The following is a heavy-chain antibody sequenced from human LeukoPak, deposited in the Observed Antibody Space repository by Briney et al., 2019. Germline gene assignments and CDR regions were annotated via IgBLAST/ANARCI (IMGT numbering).Heavy chain of an antibody. CDR1: GFTFSNAW. V-gene: IGHV3-15*01. CDR2: IKSKTDGGTT. J-gene: IGHJ4*02. D-gene: IGHD5-24*01. CDR3: TTDPLFRDGYNRDY. Sequence: GGSLRLSCAASGFTFSNAWMSWVRQAPGKGLEWVGRIKSKTDGGTTDYAAPVKGRFTISRDDSKNTLYLQMNSLKTEDTAVYYCTTDPLFRDGYNRDYWGQGTLVTVSS.